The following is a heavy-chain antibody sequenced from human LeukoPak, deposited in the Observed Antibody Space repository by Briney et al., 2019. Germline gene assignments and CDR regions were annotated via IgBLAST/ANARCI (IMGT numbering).Heavy chain of an antibody. CDR3: ASSSWYYDSSGPTGFDP. V-gene: IGHV1-69*02. CDR1: GGTFSSYT. D-gene: IGHD3-22*01. CDR2: IIPILGIA. Sequence: SVKVSCKASGGTFSSYTISWVRQVPGQGLEWMGRIIPILGIANYAQRFQGRVTITADKSTSTAYMELSSLRSEDTAVYYCASSSWYYDSSGPTGFDPWGQGALVTVSS. J-gene: IGHJ5*02.